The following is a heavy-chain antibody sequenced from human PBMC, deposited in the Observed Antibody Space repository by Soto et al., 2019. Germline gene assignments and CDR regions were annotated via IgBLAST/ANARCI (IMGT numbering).Heavy chain of an antibody. D-gene: IGHD1-1*01. CDR3: AKRSVTGTYYFDS. CDR1: GFTFSTYG. V-gene: IGHV3-23*01. J-gene: IGHJ4*02. CDR2: ISGGAHST. Sequence: EVQLLESGGDLVQPGGSLRLSCATSGFTFSTYGMSWVRQAPGKGLEWVSSISGGAHSTYYADSVKGRVTISRDNSKNTLYLQMNSLRAEDTAVYFCAKRSVTGTYYFDSWGQGTLVTVSS.